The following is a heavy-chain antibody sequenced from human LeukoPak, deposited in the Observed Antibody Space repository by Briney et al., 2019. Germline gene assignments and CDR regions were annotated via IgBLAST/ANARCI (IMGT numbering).Heavy chain of an antibody. CDR1: GFTFSSDA. V-gene: IGHV3-23*01. CDR3: AKDRSYYYDSSGHRGAFDI. Sequence: AGGSLRLSCAASGFTFSSDAMSWVRQAPGKGLECVSAISGSGGSTYYADSVKGRFTISRDNSKNTPYLQMNSLRAEDTAVYYCAKDRSYYYDSSGHRGAFDIWGQGTMVTVSS. D-gene: IGHD3-22*01. CDR2: ISGSGGST. J-gene: IGHJ3*02.